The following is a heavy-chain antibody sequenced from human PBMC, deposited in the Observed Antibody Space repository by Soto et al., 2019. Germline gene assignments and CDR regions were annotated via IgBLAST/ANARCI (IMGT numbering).Heavy chain of an antibody. CDR3: AKDIGRSSSLGGDFDY. V-gene: IGHV3-9*01. CDR2: ISWNSGSI. J-gene: IGHJ4*02. D-gene: IGHD6-13*01. CDR1: GFTFDDYA. Sequence: EVQLVESGGGLVQPGRSLRLSCAASGFTFDDYAMHWVRQAPGKGLEWVSGISWNSGSIGYADSVKGRFTISRDNAKTSLYLQMNSLRAEDTALYYCAKDIGRSSSLGGDFDYWGQGTLVTVSS.